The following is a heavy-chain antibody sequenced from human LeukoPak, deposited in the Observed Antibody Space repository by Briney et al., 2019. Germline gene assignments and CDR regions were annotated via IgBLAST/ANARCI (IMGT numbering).Heavy chain of an antibody. CDR2: IYYSGST. Sequence: SETLSLTCTVSGGSISSYYWSWIRQPPGKGLEWIGYIYYSGSTNYNPSLKSRVTISVDTSKNQFSLKLSSVTAADTAVYYCARGRDTAMDNYYFDYWGQGTPVTVSS. CDR3: ARGRDTAMDNYYFDY. J-gene: IGHJ4*02. D-gene: IGHD5-18*01. V-gene: IGHV4-59*01. CDR1: GGSISSYY.